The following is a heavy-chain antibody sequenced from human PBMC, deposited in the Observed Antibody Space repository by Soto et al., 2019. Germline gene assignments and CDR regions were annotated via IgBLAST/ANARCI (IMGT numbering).Heavy chain of an antibody. V-gene: IGHV1-2*04. CDR3: ARVGGVGATGTDYYYYGMDV. Sequence: ASVKVSCKASGYTFTGYYMHWVRQAPGHGLEWMGWINPNSGGTNYAQKFQGWVTMTRDTSISTAYMELSRLRSDDTAVYYCARVGGVGATGTDYYYYGMDVWGQGTTVTVSS. J-gene: IGHJ6*02. D-gene: IGHD1-26*01. CDR1: GYTFTGYY. CDR2: INPNSGGT.